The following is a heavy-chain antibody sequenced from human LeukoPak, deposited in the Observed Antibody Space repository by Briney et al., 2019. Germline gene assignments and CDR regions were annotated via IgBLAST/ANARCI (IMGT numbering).Heavy chain of an antibody. CDR1: GYTLTELS. V-gene: IGHV1-24*01. J-gene: IGHJ5*02. CDR3: ATGKKDIVVVPAALKYWFDP. D-gene: IGHD2-2*01. CDR2: FDPEDGET. Sequence: ASVKVSCKVSGYTLTELSMHWVRQAPGKGLEWMGGFDPEDGETIYAQKFQSRVTMTEDTSTDTAYMELSSLRSEDTAVYYCATGKKDIVVVPAALKYWFDPWGQGTLVTVSS.